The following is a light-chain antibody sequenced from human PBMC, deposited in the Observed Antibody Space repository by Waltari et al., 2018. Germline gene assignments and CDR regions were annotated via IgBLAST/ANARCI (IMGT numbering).Light chain of an antibody. CDR3: QQYNTYYT. J-gene: IGKJ2*01. Sequence: DVQMTQSPSTLSASVGHTVTITCRASQSTSSWLAWYQQKAGKAPKLLIYKASTLESGVPSRFSGSGSGTEFTLTISSLQPDDLATYYCQQYNTYYTFGQGTILEIK. CDR1: QSTSSW. CDR2: KAS. V-gene: IGKV1-5*03.